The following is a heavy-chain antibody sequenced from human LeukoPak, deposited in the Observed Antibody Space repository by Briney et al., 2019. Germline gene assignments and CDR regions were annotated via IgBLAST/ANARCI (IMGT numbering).Heavy chain of an antibody. D-gene: IGHD4-17*01. CDR1: GYTFTGYY. CDR3: ARGASGVYTVTTSWFDP. CDR2: INPNSGGT. Sequence: ASVKVSCKASGYTFTGYYMHWVRQAPGQGLEWMGWINPNSGGTNYAQRFQGRVTMTRDTSISTSYMELSRLRSDDTAVYYCARGASGVYTVTTSWFDPWGQGTLVTVSS. V-gene: IGHV1-2*02. J-gene: IGHJ5*02.